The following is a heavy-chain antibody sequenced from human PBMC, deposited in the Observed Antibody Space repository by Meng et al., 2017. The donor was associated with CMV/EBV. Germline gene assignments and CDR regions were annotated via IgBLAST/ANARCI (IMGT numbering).Heavy chain of an antibody. CDR3: ATAPGYYASSPFDY. V-gene: IGHV3-15*01. CDR2: IKSKTDGGTT. CDR1: GFTFSNAW. J-gene: IGHJ4*02. Sequence: GGSLRLSCGASGFTFSNAWMNWVRQAPGKGLEWLGLIKSKTDGGTTDYAAPVKGRFSILRDDSKNTLYLQMNSLKTEDTAVYYCATAPGYYASSPFDYWGQGTMVTVSS. D-gene: IGHD3-22*01.